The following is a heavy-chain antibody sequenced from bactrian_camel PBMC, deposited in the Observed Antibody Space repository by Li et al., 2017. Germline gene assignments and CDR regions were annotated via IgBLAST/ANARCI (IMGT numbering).Heavy chain of an antibody. CDR2: LNNVGGAT. CDR3: AAAAGLLGGTCVDVRVVDY. D-gene: IGHD6*01. J-gene: IGHJ4*01. V-gene: IGHV3S42*01. Sequence: VQLVESGGGLVQPGGSLRVSCVASGFTFSNYAMSWVRQVPGKGLEWVSKLNNVGGATAYADSVKGRFTISRDNTKNTLYLQMNSLKPGDTAMYYCAAAAGLLGGTCVDVRVVDYWGQGTQVTVS. CDR1: GFTFSNYA.